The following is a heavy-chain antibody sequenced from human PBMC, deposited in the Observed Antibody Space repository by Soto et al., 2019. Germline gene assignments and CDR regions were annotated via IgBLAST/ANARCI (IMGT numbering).Heavy chain of an antibody. D-gene: IGHD5-18*01. CDR3: ARGDVDTNYYYYYGMDV. J-gene: IGHJ6*02. Sequence: PGGSLRLSCAASGFTFSSYSMNWVRQAPGKGLEWVSSISSSSSYIYYADSVKGRFTISRDNAKNSLYLQMNSLRAEDTAVYYCARGDVDTNYYYYYGMDVWGQGTTVTVSS. V-gene: IGHV3-21*01. CDR1: GFTFSSYS. CDR2: ISSSSSYI.